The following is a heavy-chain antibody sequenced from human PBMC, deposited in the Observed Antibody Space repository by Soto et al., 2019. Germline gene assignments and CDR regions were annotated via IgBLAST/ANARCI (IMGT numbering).Heavy chain of an antibody. D-gene: IGHD4-17*01. CDR1: GFSLSNARMG. CDR2: IFSNDEK. Sequence: QVTLKESGPVLVKPTETLTLTCTVSGFSLSNARMGVSWIRQPPGKALEWLAHIFSNDEKSYSTSLKSRLTIPKDTSKSQVVLTMTNMDPVDTATYYCARYMTPVTTFYYYYGMDVWGQGTTVTVSS. V-gene: IGHV2-26*01. J-gene: IGHJ6*02. CDR3: ARYMTPVTTFYYYYGMDV.